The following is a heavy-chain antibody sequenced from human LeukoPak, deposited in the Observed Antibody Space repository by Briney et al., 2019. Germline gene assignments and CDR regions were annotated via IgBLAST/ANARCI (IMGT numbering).Heavy chain of an antibody. Sequence: GGSLRLSCAASGFTVSSNYMSWVRQAPGKGLEWVSVISGSGGNTYYADSVKGRFTISRDNSKNTLYLQMNSLRAEDTAVYYCARGREGIGYFDYWGQGTLVTVSS. J-gene: IGHJ4*02. D-gene: IGHD3-10*01. V-gene: IGHV3-53*05. CDR3: ARGREGIGYFDY. CDR2: ISGSGGNT. CDR1: GFTVSSNY.